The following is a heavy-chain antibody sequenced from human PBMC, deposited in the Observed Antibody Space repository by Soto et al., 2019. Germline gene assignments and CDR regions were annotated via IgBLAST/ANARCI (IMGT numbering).Heavy chain of an antibody. J-gene: IGHJ6*02. CDR1: GYTFTGYY. CDR3: ARDRSNQLLWFGESCCGMDV. V-gene: IGHV1-18*04. CDR2: ISPYSGNT. Sequence: ASVKVSCKASGYTFTGYYMHWVRQAPGQGLEWMGWISPYSGNTHYASKVQGRLTMTTDTSTSTAYMDLGSLTSDDTAVYYCARDRSNQLLWFGESCCGMDVWGQGTTVTVSS. D-gene: IGHD3-10*01.